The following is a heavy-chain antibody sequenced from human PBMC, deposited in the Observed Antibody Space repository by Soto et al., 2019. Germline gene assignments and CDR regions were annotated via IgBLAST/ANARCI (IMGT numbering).Heavy chain of an antibody. CDR2: INHSGST. D-gene: IGHD6-13*01. CDR1: GGSFSGYY. Sequence: QVQLQQWGAGLLKPSETLSLTCAVYGGSFSGYYWSWIRQPPGKGLEWIGEINHSGSTNYNPSLKSRVTISVDTSKNQFSLKLSSVTAADTAVYYCARGLRGWAAAPKGNWFDPWGQGTLVTVSS. J-gene: IGHJ5*02. CDR3: ARGLRGWAAAPKGNWFDP. V-gene: IGHV4-34*01.